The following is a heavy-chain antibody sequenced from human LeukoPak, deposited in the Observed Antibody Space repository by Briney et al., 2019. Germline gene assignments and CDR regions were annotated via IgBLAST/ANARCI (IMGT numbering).Heavy chain of an antibody. D-gene: IGHD1-26*01. Sequence: GESLKISCKGSGYSFTSYWIGWVRQMPGKGLEWMGIIYPGDSDTRYSPSFQGQVTISADKSISTAYLQWSSLKASDTAMYYCARHTITVGDTGYYYYYMDVWGKGTTVTVSS. CDR2: IYPGDSDT. V-gene: IGHV5-51*01. J-gene: IGHJ6*03. CDR3: ARHTITVGDTGYYYYYMDV. CDR1: GYSFTSYW.